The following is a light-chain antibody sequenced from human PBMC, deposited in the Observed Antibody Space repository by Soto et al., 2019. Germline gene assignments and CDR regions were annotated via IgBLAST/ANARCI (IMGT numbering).Light chain of an antibody. CDR3: QQSYSTL. Sequence: DIQMTQSPSSLSASVGDRVTITCRASQSISSYLNWYQQKPGKAPKLLIYAASSLQSGVPSRFSGSGSGTDFTLTISSLLPEDFATYYCQQSYSTLFGQGTRLEIK. CDR2: AAS. J-gene: IGKJ5*01. CDR1: QSISSY. V-gene: IGKV1-39*01.